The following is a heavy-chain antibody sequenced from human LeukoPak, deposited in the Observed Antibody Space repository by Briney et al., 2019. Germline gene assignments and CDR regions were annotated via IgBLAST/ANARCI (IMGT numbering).Heavy chain of an antibody. CDR2: ISAYNGNT. Sequence: ASVKVSCKASGYTFTGYYMHWVRQAPGQGLEWMGWISAYNGNTNYAQKLQGRVTMTTDTSTSTAYMELRSLRSDDTAVYYCARLCCSSTSCYLDYWGQGTLVTVSS. CDR1: GYTFTGYY. D-gene: IGHD2-2*01. J-gene: IGHJ4*02. CDR3: ARLCCSSTSCYLDY. V-gene: IGHV1-18*04.